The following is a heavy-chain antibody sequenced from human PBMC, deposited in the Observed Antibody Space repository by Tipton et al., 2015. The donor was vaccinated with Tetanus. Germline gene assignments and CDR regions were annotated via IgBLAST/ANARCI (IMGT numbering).Heavy chain of an antibody. CDR3: VTVNFPNYYHYGMDV. Sequence: TLSLTCIVSGGPMSTSGHYGAWVRQAPGKGLEWIGEINHSGNTNHNPSLKSRVTLSVDTPKNQFSLKLNSVTAADTAMYFCVTVNFPNYYHYGMDVWGQGTPFTVSS. V-gene: IGHV4-39*07. CDR1: GGPMSTSGHY. CDR2: INHSGNT. D-gene: IGHD1-1*01. J-gene: IGHJ6*02.